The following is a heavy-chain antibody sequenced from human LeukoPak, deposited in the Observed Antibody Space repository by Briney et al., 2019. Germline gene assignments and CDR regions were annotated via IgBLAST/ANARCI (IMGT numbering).Heavy chain of an antibody. D-gene: IGHD1-1*01. Sequence: SVKVSCKASGGTFSSYAISWVRQAPGQGLEWMGGIIPIFGTANYAQKFQDRVTITADESTSTAYMELSGLRSEDTAVYYCADWNEPYNWFDPWGQGTLVTVSS. J-gene: IGHJ5*02. CDR2: IIPIFGTA. CDR3: ADWNEPYNWFDP. CDR1: GGTFSSYA. V-gene: IGHV1-69*13.